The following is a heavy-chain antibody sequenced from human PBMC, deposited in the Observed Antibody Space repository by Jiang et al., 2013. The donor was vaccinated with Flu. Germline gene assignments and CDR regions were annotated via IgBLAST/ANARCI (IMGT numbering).Heavy chain of an antibody. CDR3: TRGGFSGKYDY. J-gene: IGHJ4*02. CDR2: TYYRSKWYN. CDR1: GDSVSSNSVT. D-gene: IGHD1-26*01. V-gene: IGHV6-1*01. Sequence: SQTLSLTCAISGDSVSSNSVTWHWIRQSPSRGLEWLGRTYYRSKWYNDYAVSVKSRMTINSDTSKNQFSLQLNSVTPDDTAVYYCTRGGFSGKYDYWGQGTLITVSS.